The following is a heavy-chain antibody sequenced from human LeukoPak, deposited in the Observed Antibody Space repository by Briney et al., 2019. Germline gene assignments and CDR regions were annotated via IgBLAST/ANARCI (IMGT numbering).Heavy chain of an antibody. CDR3: ASSITMVRERAFDI. Sequence: GASVKVSCKASGGTLSSYAISWVRQAPGQGLEWMGEIIPIFGTANYAQKFQGRVTITADESTSTAYMELSSLRSEDTAVYYCASSITMVRERAFDIWGQGTMVTVSS. CDR2: IIPIFGTA. J-gene: IGHJ3*02. V-gene: IGHV1-69*01. CDR1: GGTLSSYA. D-gene: IGHD3-10*01.